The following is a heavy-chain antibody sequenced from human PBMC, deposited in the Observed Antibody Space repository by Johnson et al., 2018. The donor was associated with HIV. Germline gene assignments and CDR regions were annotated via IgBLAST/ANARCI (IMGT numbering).Heavy chain of an antibody. CDR1: GFTFSSHD. CDR2: ISYDGSNK. Sequence: QVQLVESGGGVVQPGRSLRVSCGASGFTFSSHDMHWVRQAPGKGLEWVAVISYDGSNKYYADSVKGRFTISRDNSKNTLNLQMNSLRPEDTAVYYCAKGMGLSIGELSDAFHFWGLGTVVTVSS. J-gene: IGHJ3*01. D-gene: IGHD3-10*01. CDR3: AKGMGLSIGELSDAFHF. V-gene: IGHV3-30*18.